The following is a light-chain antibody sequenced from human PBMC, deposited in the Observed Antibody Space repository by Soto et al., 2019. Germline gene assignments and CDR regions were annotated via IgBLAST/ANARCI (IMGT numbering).Light chain of an antibody. Sequence: EVVLTQSTGTLSVSPGEIVTLSCMASQSVRSNLAWYQQKPGQSPRLLIYGASTRATGIPARFSGSGSGTEFTLTISSLHSEDFAVYYCQQYNNSPPITFRQGTRLEIK. CDR2: GAS. CDR1: QSVRSN. V-gene: IGKV3-15*01. CDR3: QQYNNSPPIT. J-gene: IGKJ5*01.